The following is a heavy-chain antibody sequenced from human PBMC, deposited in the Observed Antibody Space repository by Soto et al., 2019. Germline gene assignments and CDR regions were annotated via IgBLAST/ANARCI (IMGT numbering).Heavy chain of an antibody. CDR1: GGSINSGGYY. V-gene: IGHV4-31*03. CDR2: MSSSGIT. J-gene: IGHJ4*02. Sequence: QVQLRESGPGLVKPSQTLSLTCTVSGGSINSGGYYWNWIRQHPGKGLEWIGYMSSSGITYYNPFLGSRVIISADTSENQFSLKLSSVTAADTAVYFCARGYRQSGYSSSWVFDYWGQGTLVNVSS. D-gene: IGHD6-13*01. CDR3: ARGYRQSGYSSSWVFDY.